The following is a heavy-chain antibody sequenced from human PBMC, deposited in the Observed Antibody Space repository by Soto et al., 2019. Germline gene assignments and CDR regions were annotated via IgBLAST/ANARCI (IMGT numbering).Heavy chain of an antibody. CDR2: INHSGST. CDR1: GGSFSGYY. D-gene: IGHD1-26*01. J-gene: IGHJ6*02. V-gene: IGHV4-34*01. CDR3: ARSYFRRSGIMDV. Sequence: SETLSLTCAVYGGSFSGYYWSWIRQPPGKGLEWIGEINHSGSTNYNPSLKSRVTISVDTSKNQFSLKLSSVTAADTAVYYCARSYFRRSGIMDVWGQGTTVTVSS.